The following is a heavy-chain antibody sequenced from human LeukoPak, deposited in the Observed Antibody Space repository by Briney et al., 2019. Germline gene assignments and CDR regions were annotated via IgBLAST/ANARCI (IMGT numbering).Heavy chain of an antibody. CDR2: ISSSSSYI. D-gene: IGHD2-15*01. J-gene: IGHJ4*02. CDR3: ARAGGYCSGGSCYSPRGVDY. CDR1: GFTVSSNY. V-gene: IGHV3-21*01. Sequence: GGSLRLSCAASGFTVSSNYMSWVRQAPGKGLEWVSSISSSSSYIYYADSVKGRFTISRDNAKNSLYLQMNSLRAEDTAVYYCARAGGYCSGGSCYSPRGVDYWGQGTLVTVSS.